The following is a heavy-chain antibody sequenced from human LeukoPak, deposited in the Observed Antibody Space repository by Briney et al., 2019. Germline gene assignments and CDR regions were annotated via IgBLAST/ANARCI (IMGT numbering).Heavy chain of an antibody. CDR3: AKVRGVTPLYGMDV. D-gene: IGHD2-21*02. CDR2: IYSGGST. Sequence: GGSLRLSCAASGFTVSSNYMSWVRQAPGKGLEWVSVIYSGGSTYYADSVKGRFTISRDNSKNTLYLQMNSLRAEDTAVYYCAKVRGVTPLYGMDVWGQGTTVTVSS. J-gene: IGHJ6*02. V-gene: IGHV3-66*01. CDR1: GFTVSSNY.